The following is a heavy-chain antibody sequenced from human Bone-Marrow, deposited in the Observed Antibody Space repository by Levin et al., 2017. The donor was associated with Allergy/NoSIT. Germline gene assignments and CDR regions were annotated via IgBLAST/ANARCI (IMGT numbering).Heavy chain of an antibody. Sequence: GESLKISCKASGYSFTSYYLHWVRQAPGQGLEWMAIINPRGGSTTYAQKFQGRVTMTSDTSTSTVYMELTSLRSEDTAVYYCARDLSGGLPDAFDIWCQGTIVSVSS. J-gene: IGHJ3*02. CDR1: GYSFTSYY. D-gene: IGHD1-1*01. CDR3: ARDLSGGLPDAFDI. V-gene: IGHV1-46*01. CDR2: INPRGGST.